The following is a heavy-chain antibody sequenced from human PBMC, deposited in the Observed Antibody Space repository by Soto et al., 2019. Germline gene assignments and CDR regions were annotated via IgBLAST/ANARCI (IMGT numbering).Heavy chain of an antibody. V-gene: IGHV5-51*01. CDR2: IYPDDSQT. CDR3: ARQVASQWLVYYGMDV. Sequence: GESLKISCKGSGYSFTKYWIGWVRQMPGKGLEWMGIIYPDDSQTRYSPSFQGQVTMSADKSLSTAYLQWSSLKASDTAMYYCARQVASQWLVYYGMDVWGQGTTVTVSS. D-gene: IGHD6-19*01. CDR1: GYSFTKYW. J-gene: IGHJ6*02.